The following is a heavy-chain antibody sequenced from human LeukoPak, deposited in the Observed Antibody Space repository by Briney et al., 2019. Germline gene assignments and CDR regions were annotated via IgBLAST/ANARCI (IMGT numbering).Heavy chain of an antibody. J-gene: IGHJ3*02. Sequence: ASVKVSCKVSGYTLTELSMHWVRQAPGKGLEWMGGFDPEDGETIYAQKFQGRVTMTEDTSTDTAYMELSSLRSEDTAVYYCATSGYSYGYDAFDIRGQGTMVTVSS. CDR3: ATSGYSYGYDAFDI. CDR2: FDPEDGET. V-gene: IGHV1-24*01. D-gene: IGHD5-18*01. CDR1: GYTLTELS.